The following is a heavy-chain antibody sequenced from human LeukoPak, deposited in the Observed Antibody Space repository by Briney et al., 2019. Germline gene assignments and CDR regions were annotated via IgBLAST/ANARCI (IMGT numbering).Heavy chain of an antibody. J-gene: IGHJ4*02. D-gene: IGHD6-6*01. Sequence: ASVKVSCRVSGDTLTEISIHWVRQTPGKGLEWMGGLHPEDREVIYAQKFQGRVTMTEDSSTDTAYMDLRSLRSEDTAVYHCATAEQLVWSQGTLVTVST. V-gene: IGHV1-24*01. CDR1: GDTLTEIS. CDR2: LHPEDREV. CDR3: ATAEQLV.